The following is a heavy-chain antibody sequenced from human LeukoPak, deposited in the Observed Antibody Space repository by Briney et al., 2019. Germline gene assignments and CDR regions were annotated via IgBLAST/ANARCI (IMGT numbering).Heavy chain of an antibody. CDR2: ISGSGGST. J-gene: IGHJ1*01. V-gene: IGHV3-23*01. CDR1: GFTFSSYA. Sequence: GGSLRLSCAASGFTFSSYAMSWVRQAPGKGLEWVSAISGSGGSTYYADSVKGRFTISRDNSKNTLYLQMNSLRAEDTAVYYCAKVPIRYFDWLVYSQHWGQGTLVTVSS. D-gene: IGHD3-9*01. CDR3: AKVPIRYFDWLVYSQH.